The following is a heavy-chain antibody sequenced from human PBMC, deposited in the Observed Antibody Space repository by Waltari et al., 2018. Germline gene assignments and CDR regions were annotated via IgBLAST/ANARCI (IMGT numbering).Heavy chain of an antibody. D-gene: IGHD6-6*01. Sequence: QVQLQQWGAGLLKPSETLSLTCAVYGGSFSGYYWSWIRQPPGKGLEWIGEINHSGSTNYNPSLKSRVTISVDTSKNQFFLKLSSVTAADTAVYYCARGTPDSSSSGTADYWGQGTLVTVSS. CDR3: ARGTPDSSSSGTADY. J-gene: IGHJ4*02. V-gene: IGHV4-34*01. CDR2: INHSGST. CDR1: GGSFSGYY.